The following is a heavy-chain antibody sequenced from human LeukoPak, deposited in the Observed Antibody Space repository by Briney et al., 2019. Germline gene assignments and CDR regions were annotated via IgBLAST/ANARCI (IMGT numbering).Heavy chain of an antibody. CDR1: GYTFTAHF. CDR3: ARGQGWDYRGYYYYGMDV. CDR2: MNPNSGNT. V-gene: IGHV1-8*02. Sequence: ASVKVSCKASGYTFTAHFIHWVRQATGQGLEWMGWMNPNSGNTGYAQKFQGRVTMTRNTSISTAYMELSSLRSEDTAVYYCARGQGWDYRGYYYYGMDVWGQGTTVTVSS. J-gene: IGHJ6*02. D-gene: IGHD1-26*01.